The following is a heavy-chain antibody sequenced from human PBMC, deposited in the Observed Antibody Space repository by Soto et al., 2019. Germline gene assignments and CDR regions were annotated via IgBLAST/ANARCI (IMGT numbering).Heavy chain of an antibody. J-gene: IGHJ4*02. Sequence: ASVKVSCKASGYTFTGYYMHWVRQAPGQRLEWMGWINAGNGNTKYSQKFQGRVTITRDTSASTAYMELSSLRSEDTAVYYCARDLMYSSGWYSDYWGQGTLVTVSS. CDR1: GYTFTGYY. D-gene: IGHD6-19*01. V-gene: IGHV1-3*01. CDR3: ARDLMYSSGWYSDY. CDR2: INAGNGNT.